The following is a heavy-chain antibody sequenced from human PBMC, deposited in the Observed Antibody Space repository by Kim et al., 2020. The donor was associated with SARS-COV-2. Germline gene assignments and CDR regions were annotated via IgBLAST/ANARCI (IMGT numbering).Heavy chain of an antibody. CDR3: ARVRVLAAATVPFDY. Sequence: GGSLRLSCTPSGFTFTNYWLHWVRQPPGKGLVWVSRIREDGGETNYADSVKGRFTISRDNAKNTVYLQMNSLRAEDTAVYYCARVRVLAAATVPFDYWGQGTLVTVSS. J-gene: IGHJ4*02. V-gene: IGHV3-74*01. D-gene: IGHD6-25*01. CDR2: IREDGGET. CDR1: GFTFTNYW.